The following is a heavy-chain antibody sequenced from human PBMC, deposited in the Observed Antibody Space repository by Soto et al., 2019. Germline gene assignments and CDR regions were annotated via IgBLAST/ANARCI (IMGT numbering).Heavy chain of an antibody. J-gene: IGHJ4*02. CDR1: GGYISIRGYS. D-gene: IGHD4-17*01. V-gene: IGHV4-4*02. CDR2: AHHSGRT. CDR3: ARSEATVLDY. Sequence: SETLSLTFAVSGGYISIRGYSLNWVRQSPGKGLEWIGEAHHSGRTNYNPSLKSRVTISVDKSKNHFSLKLTSVTAADTAVYYCARSEATVLDYWGQGTLVTVS.